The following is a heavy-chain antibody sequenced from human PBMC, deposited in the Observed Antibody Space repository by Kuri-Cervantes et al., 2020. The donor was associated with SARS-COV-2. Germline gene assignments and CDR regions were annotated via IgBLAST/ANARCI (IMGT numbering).Heavy chain of an antibody. D-gene: IGHD5-24*01. J-gene: IGHJ6*02. V-gene: IGHV1-8*01. Sequence: ASVKVSCKASGYTFTSYDINWVRQATGQGLEWMGWMNPNSGNTGYAQKFQSRVTMTRNTSISTAYMELSSPRSEDTAVYYCAREGGTTRDGYNYVDYYYGMDVWGQGTTVTVSS. CDR1: GYTFTSYD. CDR2: MNPNSGNT. CDR3: AREGGTTRDGYNYVDYYYGMDV.